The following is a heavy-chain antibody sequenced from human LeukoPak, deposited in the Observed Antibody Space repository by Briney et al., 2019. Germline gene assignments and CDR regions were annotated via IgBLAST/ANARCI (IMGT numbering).Heavy chain of an antibody. Sequence: GGSLRLSCSASGFIFSNYAMHWVRQAPGKGLEYVSAISSNGGSTYYADSVKGRFTISRDNSKNTLYLQMSSLRAEDTAVYYCVKGYCSSISCFGDYWGQGTLVTFSS. CDR2: ISSNGGST. CDR3: VKGYCSSISCFGDY. V-gene: IGHV3-64D*09. CDR1: GFIFSNYA. D-gene: IGHD2-2*01. J-gene: IGHJ4*02.